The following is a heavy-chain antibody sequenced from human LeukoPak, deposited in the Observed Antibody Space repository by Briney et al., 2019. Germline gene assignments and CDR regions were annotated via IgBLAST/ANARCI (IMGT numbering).Heavy chain of an antibody. J-gene: IGHJ4*02. CDR1: GGSISSYY. CDR3: ARGSVYSGNLDY. CDR2: IYTSGST. V-gene: IGHV4-4*07. Sequence: SETLSLTCTVSGGSISSYYWSWIRQPAGKGLEWVGRIYTSGSTNYNPSLKSRVTMSVDTSKNQFSLKLSSVTAADTAVYYCARGSVYSGNLDYWGQGTLVTVSS. D-gene: IGHD1-26*01.